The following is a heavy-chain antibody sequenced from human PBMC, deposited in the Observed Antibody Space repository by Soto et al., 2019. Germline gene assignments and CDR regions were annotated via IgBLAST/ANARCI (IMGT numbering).Heavy chain of an antibody. V-gene: IGHV3-30*04. CDR2: ISYDGRNK. CDR3: TRSESSGYHVELRLDY. D-gene: IGHD3-22*01. Sequence: QVQLVESGGGVVQPGRSLRLSCAASGFTFSSYAMHWVRQAPGKWLEWVAVISYDGRNKYYADSVKGRFTISRDNSKNTLYLKRNSLRAEDTAVYYCTRSESSGYHVELRLDYWGQGTLVTVSS. J-gene: IGHJ4*02. CDR1: GFTFSSYA.